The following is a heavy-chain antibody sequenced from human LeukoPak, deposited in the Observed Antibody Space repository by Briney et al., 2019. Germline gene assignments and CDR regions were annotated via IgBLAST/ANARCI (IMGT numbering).Heavy chain of an antibody. CDR3: ARGQYVLRYFDWFYFDY. D-gene: IGHD3-9*01. V-gene: IGHV4-59*01. CDR1: GGSISSYY. J-gene: IGHJ4*02. CDR2: IYYSGST. Sequence: SETLSLTCTVSGGSISSYYWSWIRQPPGKGLEWIGYIYYSGSTNYNPSLKSRVTISVDTSKNQFSLKLSSATAADTAVYYCARGQYVLRYFDWFYFDYWGQGTLVTVSS.